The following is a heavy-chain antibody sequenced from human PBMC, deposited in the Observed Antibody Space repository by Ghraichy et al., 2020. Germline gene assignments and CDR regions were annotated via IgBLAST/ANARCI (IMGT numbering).Heavy chain of an antibody. J-gene: IGHJ3*02. CDR3: AGGHYGSGSYLPEDAFDI. V-gene: IGHV4-30-4*01. Sequence: SETLSLTCTVSGGSISSGDYYWSWIRQPPGKGLEWIGYIYYSGSTYYNPSLKSRVTISVDTSKNQFSLKLSSVTAADTAVYYCAGGHYGSGSYLPEDAFDIWGQGTMVTVSS. CDR2: IYYSGST. CDR1: GGSISSGDYY. D-gene: IGHD3-10*01.